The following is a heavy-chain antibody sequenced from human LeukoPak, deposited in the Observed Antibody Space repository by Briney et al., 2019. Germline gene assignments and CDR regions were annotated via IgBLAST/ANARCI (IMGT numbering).Heavy chain of an antibody. J-gene: IGHJ3*02. Sequence: GGSLRLSCAASGFTVSSNYMSWVRQAPGKGLEWISYISSDGSTVYSADSVKGRFTVSRDNAYHSLYLQMNSLRAEDTAVYYCARDSRGAFDIWGQGTMVTVSS. CDR2: ISSDGSTV. D-gene: IGHD3-10*01. CDR1: GFTVSSNY. CDR3: ARDSRGAFDI. V-gene: IGHV3-11*01.